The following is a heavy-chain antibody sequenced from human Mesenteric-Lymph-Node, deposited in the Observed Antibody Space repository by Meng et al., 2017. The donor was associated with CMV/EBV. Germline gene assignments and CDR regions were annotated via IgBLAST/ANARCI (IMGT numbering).Heavy chain of an antibody. J-gene: IGHJ4*02. CDR3: ARTLGYCSSTSCYGRGPFGY. Sequence: GESLKISCTASGFTFSSNAIHWVRQAPGKGLEWVAVISYDGGNTYYTDSVKGRFTISRDNSKNTLYLQMNSLRAEDTAVYYCARTLGYCSSTSCYGRGPFGYWGQGTLVTVS. V-gene: IGHV3-30*14. CDR1: GFTFSSNA. D-gene: IGHD2-2*01. CDR2: ISYDGGNT.